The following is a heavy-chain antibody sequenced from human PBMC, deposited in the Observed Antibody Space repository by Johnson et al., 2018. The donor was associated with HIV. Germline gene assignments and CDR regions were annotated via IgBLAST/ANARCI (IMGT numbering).Heavy chain of an antibody. V-gene: IGHV3-30*14. Sequence: QVQLVESGGGVVQPGRSLRLSCAASGFTFSSYAMHWVRQAPGKGLEWVAVISYDGTNKYSAASVTGRFSISKDNSKNTVYLQMQSLRPEDTAVYYCATIWPGNFAFDIWGQGTMVTVSS. CDR1: GFTFSSYA. CDR2: ISYDGTNK. J-gene: IGHJ3*02. D-gene: IGHD2-2*02. CDR3: ATIWPGNFAFDI.